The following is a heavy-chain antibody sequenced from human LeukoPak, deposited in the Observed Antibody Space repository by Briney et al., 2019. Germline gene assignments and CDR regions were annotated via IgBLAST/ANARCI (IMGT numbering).Heavy chain of an antibody. CDR3: VRDYNWAFDV. V-gene: IGHV3-48*01. Sequence: AGGSLRLSCAVSGFTFHSYTVNWVRQAPGKGLEWLSFIDGSGTIPYYADSVRGRFTISINDAKTSLYLHMTSLRAEDTAAYYCVRDYNWAFDVWGQGTMVAVSS. CDR2: IDGSGTIP. D-gene: IGHD1-20*01. J-gene: IGHJ3*01. CDR1: GFTFHSYT.